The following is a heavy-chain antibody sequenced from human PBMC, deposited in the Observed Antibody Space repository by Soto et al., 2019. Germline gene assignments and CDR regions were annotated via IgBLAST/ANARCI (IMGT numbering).Heavy chain of an antibody. CDR1: GGPFSGFF. D-gene: IGHD3-10*01. Sequence: SETLSLTCAVYGGPFSGFFWSWIRQPPGRGLEWIGEINHSGNTNYNPSLKSRVTISEDTSKNQVSLKLSSVTAADTAVYFCARINKYYYGSGSYLGNFYGMDVWGQGTTVTVSS. CDR3: ARINKYYYGSGSYLGNFYGMDV. V-gene: IGHV4-34*01. CDR2: INHSGNT. J-gene: IGHJ6*02.